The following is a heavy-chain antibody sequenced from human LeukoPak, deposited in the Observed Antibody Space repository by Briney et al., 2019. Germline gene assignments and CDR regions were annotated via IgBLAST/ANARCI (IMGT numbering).Heavy chain of an antibody. J-gene: IGHJ5*02. V-gene: IGHV4-31*03. Sequence: SQTLSLTCTVSGGSISSGGYYWSWIRQPPGKGLEWIGYIYYSGSTYYNPSVKSRVTISVDTSKNQFSLKLSSVTAADTAVYYCARGGGSCYSCWFDPWGQGTLVTVSS. CDR3: ARGGGSCYSCWFDP. D-gene: IGHD2-15*01. CDR1: GGSISSGGYY. CDR2: IYYSGST.